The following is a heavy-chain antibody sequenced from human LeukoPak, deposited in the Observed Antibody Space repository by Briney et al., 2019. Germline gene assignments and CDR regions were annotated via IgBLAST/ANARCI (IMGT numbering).Heavy chain of an antibody. CDR1: GFTFSSNA. J-gene: IGHJ4*02. Sequence: QSGGSLRLSCAASGFTFSSNAMSWVRQAPGKGLEWVSDISGSGGTTYYADSVKGRFTISRDNSKNTLYLQMNSLRAEDTAVYYCAKGRGNYGDYESDYWGQGTLVTVSS. CDR2: ISGSGGTT. V-gene: IGHV3-23*01. D-gene: IGHD4-17*01. CDR3: AKGRGNYGDYESDY.